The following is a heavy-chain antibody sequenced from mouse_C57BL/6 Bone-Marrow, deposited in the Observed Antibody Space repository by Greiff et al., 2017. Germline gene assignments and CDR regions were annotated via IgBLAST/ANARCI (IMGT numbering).Heavy chain of an antibody. J-gene: IGHJ4*01. CDR2: IYPGGGYT. CDR1: GYTFTNYW. CDR3: ARGYAMDY. Sequence: VQLQESGAELVRPGPSVKMSCKASGYTFTNYWIGWAKQRPGHGLEWIGDIYPGGGYTNYHEKFKGKATLTADKSSSTAYMQFSSLTTEDSSIYYCARGYAMDYWGQGTSVTVSS. V-gene: IGHV1-63*01.